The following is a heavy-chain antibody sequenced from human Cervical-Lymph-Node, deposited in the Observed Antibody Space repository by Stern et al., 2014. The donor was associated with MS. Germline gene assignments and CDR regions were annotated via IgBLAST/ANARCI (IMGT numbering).Heavy chain of an antibody. CDR2: ISWNSGRI. D-gene: IGHD1-26*01. CDR3: AKGDSGSNPDY. V-gene: IGHV3-9*01. CDR1: GFSFNDNA. J-gene: IGHJ4*02. Sequence: EVQLVESGGGLVQPGRSLRLSCAASGFSFNDNAMHWVRQPPGKGLEWISDISWNSGRIVYADSVKGRFTISRDNAKNSLYLQMNSLREDDTALYYCAKGDSGSNPDYWGQGTLVTVSS.